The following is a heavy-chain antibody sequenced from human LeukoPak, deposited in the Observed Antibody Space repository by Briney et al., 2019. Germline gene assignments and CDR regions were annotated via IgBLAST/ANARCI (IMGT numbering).Heavy chain of an antibody. CDR3: ARHTGSIVWFDY. Sequence: PSETLSLTCTVSGGSISNYYWSWIRQPPGEGLEWIGYIYYSGRINYNPSLKSRVTISVDTSKNQFSLKLSSVTAADTAVYYCARHTGSIVWFDYWGQGALVTVSS. D-gene: IGHD3-3*02. V-gene: IGHV4-59*08. CDR1: GGSISNYY. CDR2: IYYSGRI. J-gene: IGHJ5*01.